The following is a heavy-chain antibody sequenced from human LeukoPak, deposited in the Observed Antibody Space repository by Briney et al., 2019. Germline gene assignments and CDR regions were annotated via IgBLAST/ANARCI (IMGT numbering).Heavy chain of an antibody. CDR3: ARGDYDFWSGYSHYYYGMDV. CDR1: GGSISSYY. CDR2: IYYSGST. Sequence: ASETLFLTCTVSGGSISSYYWSWIRQPPGKGLEWIGYIYYSGSTNYNPSLKSRVTISVDTSKNQFSLKLSSVTAADTAVHYCARGDYDFWSGYSHYYYGMDVWGQGTTVTVSS. V-gene: IGHV4-59*01. D-gene: IGHD3-3*01. J-gene: IGHJ6*02.